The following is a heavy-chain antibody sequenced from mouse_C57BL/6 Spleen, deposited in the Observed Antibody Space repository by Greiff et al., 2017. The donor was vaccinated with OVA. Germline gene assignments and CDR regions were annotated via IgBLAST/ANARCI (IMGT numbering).Heavy chain of an antibody. CDR1: GFSLTSYG. J-gene: IGHJ3*01. CDR2: IWSGGST. Sequence: VQLQQSGPGLVQPSQSLSITCTVSGFSLTSYGVHWVRQSPGKGLEWLGVIWSGGSTDYNAAFISRLSISKDNSKSQVFFKMNSLQADDTAIYYCARNRGVYDGYPFAYWGQGTLVTVSA. V-gene: IGHV2-2*01. D-gene: IGHD2-3*01. CDR3: ARNRGVYDGYPFAY.